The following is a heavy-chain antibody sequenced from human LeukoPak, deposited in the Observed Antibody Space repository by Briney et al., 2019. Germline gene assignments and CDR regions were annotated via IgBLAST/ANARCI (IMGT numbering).Heavy chain of an antibody. CDR1: GYTFTGYY. CDR2: INPNSGGT. Sequence: ASVEVSCKASGYTFTGYYMHWLRQAPGQGLEWMGWINPNSGGTNYAQKFQGRVTMTRDTSISTAYMELSRLRSDDTAVYYCARGGRAVFYDFWSGGFDPWGQGTLVTVSS. J-gene: IGHJ5*02. CDR3: ARGGRAVFYDFWSGGFDP. D-gene: IGHD3-3*01. V-gene: IGHV1-2*02.